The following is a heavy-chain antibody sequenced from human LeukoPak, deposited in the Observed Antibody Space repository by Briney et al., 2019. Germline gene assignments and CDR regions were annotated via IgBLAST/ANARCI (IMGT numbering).Heavy chain of an antibody. D-gene: IGHD3-22*01. V-gene: IGHV3-48*04. J-gene: IGHJ6*03. CDR2: ISSIGSTI. CDR3: ARPMIVTPYYYYMDV. Sequence: PGGSLRLSCAASGFTFSSYWMTWVRQAPGKGLEWVSYISSIGSTIYYADSVKGRFTISRDNAKNSLYLQMNSLRAEDTAVYYCARPMIVTPYYYYMDVWGQGTLVTVSS. CDR1: GFTFSSYW.